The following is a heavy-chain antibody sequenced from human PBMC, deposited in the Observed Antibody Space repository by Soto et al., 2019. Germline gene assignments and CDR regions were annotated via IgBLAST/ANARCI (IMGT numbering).Heavy chain of an antibody. Sequence: SVKVSCKASGCTFSSYTISWVRQAPGQGLEWMGRIIPILGIANYAQKFQGRVTITADKSTSTAYMELSSLRSEDTAVYYWARDSGGNYYESRTTLDAFDIWGQGTMVTVSS. J-gene: IGHJ3*02. CDR1: GCTFSSYT. CDR2: IIPILGIA. D-gene: IGHD3-22*01. CDR3: ARDSGGNYYESRTTLDAFDI. V-gene: IGHV1-69*04.